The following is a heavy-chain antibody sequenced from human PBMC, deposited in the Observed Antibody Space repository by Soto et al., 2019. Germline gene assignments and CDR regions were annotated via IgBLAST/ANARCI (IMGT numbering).Heavy chain of an antibody. V-gene: IGHV1-3*01. CDR1: GYTFTSYA. CDR3: ASGDSSSWYSLDY. CDR2: INAGNGNT. J-gene: IGHJ4*02. Sequence: QVQLVQSGAEVKKPGASVEVSCKASGYTFTSYAMHWVRQAPGQRLEWMGWINAGNGNTKYSQKFQGRVTITRDTSASTAYMELSSLRSEDTAVYYCASGDSSSWYSLDYWGQGTLVTVSS. D-gene: IGHD6-13*01.